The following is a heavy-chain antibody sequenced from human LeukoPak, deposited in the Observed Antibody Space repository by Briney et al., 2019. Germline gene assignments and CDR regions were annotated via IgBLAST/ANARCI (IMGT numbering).Heavy chain of an antibody. CDR1: GGSISSYY. CDR3: ARHAPAGGYYYYYGMDV. V-gene: IGHV4-59*08. Sequence: SETLSLTCTVSGGSISSYYWSWIRQPPGKGLEWIGYIYYSGSTNYNPSLKSRVTISVDTSKNQFSLKLSSVTAADTAVYYCARHAPAGGYYYYYGMDVWGQGTTVTVSS. J-gene: IGHJ6*02. CDR2: IYYSGST. D-gene: IGHD4-23*01.